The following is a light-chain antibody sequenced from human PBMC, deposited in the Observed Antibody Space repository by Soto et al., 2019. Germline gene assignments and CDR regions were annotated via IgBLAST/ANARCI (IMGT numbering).Light chain of an antibody. CDR3: QSYDNSLSGSYV. J-gene: IGLJ1*01. CDR1: SSNIGAGYY. Sequence: QSLLTQPPSVSGAPGQRVTISCTGNSSNIGAGYYVHWYQQLPGTAPKLLIYGNTNRPSGVPDRFSGSKSGTSASLAITGLQAEDEADYYCQSYDNSLSGSYVFGTGTQLTVL. CDR2: GNT. V-gene: IGLV1-40*01.